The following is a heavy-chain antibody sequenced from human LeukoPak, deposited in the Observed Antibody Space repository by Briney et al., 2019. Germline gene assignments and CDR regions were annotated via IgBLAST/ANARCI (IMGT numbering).Heavy chain of an antibody. D-gene: IGHD3-3*01. CDR2: ISSSSSYI. J-gene: IGHJ4*02. V-gene: IGHV3-21*01. Sequence: PGGSLRLSCAASGFTFSSYSMNWVRQAPGKGLEWVSSISSSSSYIYYADSVKGRFTISRDNAKNSLYLQMNSLRAEDTAVYYCAAELRFWDTVDYWGQGTLVTVSS. CDR3: AAELRFWDTVDY. CDR1: GFTFSSYS.